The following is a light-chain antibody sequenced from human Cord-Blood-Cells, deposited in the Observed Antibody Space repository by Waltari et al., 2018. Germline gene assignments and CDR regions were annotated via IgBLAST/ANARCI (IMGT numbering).Light chain of an antibody. J-gene: IGLJ2*01. V-gene: IGLV2-14*01. CDR1: SSDVGGYNY. Sequence: QSALTQPASVSGSPGQSLTISCTGTSSDVGGYNYVSWYQQHPGKAPKLMIYDVSNRPSGVSNRFSGSKSGNTASLTSSGLQAEDEADYYWSSYTSSSTVVFGGGTKLTVL. CDR3: SSYTSSSTVV. CDR2: DVS.